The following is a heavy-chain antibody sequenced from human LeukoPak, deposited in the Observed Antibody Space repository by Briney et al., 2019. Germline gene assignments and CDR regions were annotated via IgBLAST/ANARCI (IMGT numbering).Heavy chain of an antibody. CDR1: GGSISSYY. J-gene: IGHJ5*02. D-gene: IGHD3-3*01. CDR2: IYYSGST. Sequence: SQTLSLTCTVSGGSISSYYWSWIRQPPGKGLEWIGYIYYSGSTNYNPSLKSRVTISVDTSKNQFSLKLSSVTAADTAVYYCAREPRTIFGVVTTGNWSDPWGQGTLVTVSS. V-gene: IGHV4-59*01. CDR3: AREPRTIFGVVTTGNWSDP.